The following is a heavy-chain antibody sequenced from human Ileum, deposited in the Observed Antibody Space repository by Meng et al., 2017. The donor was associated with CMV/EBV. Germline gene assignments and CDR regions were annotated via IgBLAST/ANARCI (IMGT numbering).Heavy chain of an antibody. CDR2: IRSDESNK. CDR3: AKDSRLLWFGEFLY. CDR1: GFTLSSSG. Sequence: GESLKISCAASGFTLSSSGMHWVRQAPGKGLEWVAFIRSDESNKYYADSVKGRFTISRDNSKNTLYLQMNSLRAEDTAVYYCAKDSRLLWFGEFLYWGQGTLVTVSS. J-gene: IGHJ4*02. D-gene: IGHD3-10*01. V-gene: IGHV3-30*02.